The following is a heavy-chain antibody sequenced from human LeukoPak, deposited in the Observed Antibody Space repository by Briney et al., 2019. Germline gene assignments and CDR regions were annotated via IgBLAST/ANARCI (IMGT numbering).Heavy chain of an antibody. V-gene: IGHV1-69*13. D-gene: IGHD3-10*01. Sequence: GASVKVSCKASGGTFSSYAISWVRQAPGQGLEWMGGIIPIFGTANYAQKFQGRVTITADESTSTAYMELSSLRSEDTAVYYCVRGALYMYYFDYWGQGTLVTVSS. J-gene: IGHJ4*02. CDR1: GGTFSSYA. CDR3: VRGALYMYYFDY. CDR2: IIPIFGTA.